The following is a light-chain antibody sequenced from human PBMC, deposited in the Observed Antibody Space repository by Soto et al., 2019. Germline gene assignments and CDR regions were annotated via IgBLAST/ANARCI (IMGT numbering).Light chain of an antibody. CDR2: KAS. Sequence: DIQMTQSPSSMSPSVGDRVTITCRASQTISSWLAWYQQKPGKAPKLLIYKASTLKSGVPSRFSGSGSGTEFTLTISSLQPDDFATYYCQHYNSYSEAFGQGTNVDI. CDR3: QHYNSYSEA. V-gene: IGKV1-5*03. J-gene: IGKJ1*01. CDR1: QTISSW.